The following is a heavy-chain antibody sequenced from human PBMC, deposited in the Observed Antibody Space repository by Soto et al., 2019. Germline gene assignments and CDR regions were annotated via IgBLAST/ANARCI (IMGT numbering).Heavy chain of an antibody. Sequence: GGSLRLSCAASGFTVSSNYMSWVRQAPGRGLEWVSVIYSGGSTYYADSVKGRFTISRDNSKNTLYLQMNSLRAEDTAVYYCARGPPPRIAAAGTLFSSYYFDYWGQGTLVTVSS. CDR2: IYSGGST. D-gene: IGHD6-13*01. CDR3: ARGPPPRIAAAGTLFSSYYFDY. V-gene: IGHV3-53*01. CDR1: GFTVSSNY. J-gene: IGHJ4*02.